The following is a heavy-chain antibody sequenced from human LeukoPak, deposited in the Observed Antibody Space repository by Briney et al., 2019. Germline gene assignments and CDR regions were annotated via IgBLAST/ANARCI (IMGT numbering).Heavy chain of an antibody. Sequence: PSETLSLTCTVSGGSISSSSYYWGWIRQPPGKGLEWIGHIYSNGGTNYNPSLKRRVTISVDTSKNQFSLKLTSVTAADTAVYYCARHKPSSLGAFHFWGQGTMVTVSS. V-gene: IGHV4-61*05. J-gene: IGHJ3*01. D-gene: IGHD6-13*01. CDR3: ARHKPSSLGAFHF. CDR2: IYSNGGT. CDR1: GGSISSSSYY.